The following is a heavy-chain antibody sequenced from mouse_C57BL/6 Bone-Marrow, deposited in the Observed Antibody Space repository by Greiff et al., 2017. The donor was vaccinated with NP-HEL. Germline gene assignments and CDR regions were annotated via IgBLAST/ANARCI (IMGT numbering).Heavy chain of an antibody. CDR3: ARESYGSSYGFAY. J-gene: IGHJ3*01. D-gene: IGHD1-1*01. V-gene: IGHV1-69*01. Sequence: QVQLKQPGAELVMPGASVKLSCKASGYTFTSYWMHWVKQRPGQGLEWIGEIDPSDSYTNYNQKFKGKSTLTVDKSSSTAYMQLSSLTSEDSAVYYCARESYGSSYGFAYWGQGTLVTVSA. CDR2: IDPSDSYT. CDR1: GYTFTSYW.